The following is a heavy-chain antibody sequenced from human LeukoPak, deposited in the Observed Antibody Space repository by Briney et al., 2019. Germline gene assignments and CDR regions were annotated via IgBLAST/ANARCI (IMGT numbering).Heavy chain of an antibody. J-gene: IGHJ3*02. D-gene: IGHD3-22*01. Sequence: SETLSLTCAVYGGSFSAYYWSWIRQSPGKGLEWIATIYYSGSTYYNPSLKSRVTISVDTSNNQFSLKLSSVTAADTAVYYCANSAAPSFYDSRGSDTFDIWGQGTMVTVSS. CDR1: GGSFSAYY. CDR3: ANSAAPSFYDSRGSDTFDI. CDR2: IYYSGST. V-gene: IGHV4-34*01.